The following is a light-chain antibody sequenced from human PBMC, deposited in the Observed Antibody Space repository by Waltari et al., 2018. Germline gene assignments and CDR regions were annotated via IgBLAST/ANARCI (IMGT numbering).Light chain of an antibody. Sequence: SYVLTQPPTVSVAPGTTARITCDGNNIGSKSVPWYQQRPGQAPFLVISDDSARPSGIPERFSGSNSGSTATLTIGRVEAGDEADYYCQVWDSSSGRQVFGGGTKLTVL. CDR3: QVWDSSSGRQV. J-gene: IGLJ3*02. V-gene: IGLV3-21*04. CDR2: DDS. CDR1: NIGSKS.